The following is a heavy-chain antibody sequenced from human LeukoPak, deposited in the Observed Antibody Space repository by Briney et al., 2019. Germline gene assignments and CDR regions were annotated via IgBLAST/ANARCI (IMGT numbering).Heavy chain of an antibody. CDR1: GGSISSTTYNTTYY. D-gene: IGHD3-10*01. J-gene: IGHJ5*02. CDR3: ARGGARAFNYYGSGSYRSPTTYNWFDP. V-gene: IGHV4-39*01. Sequence: SETLSLTCAVSGGSISSTTYNTTYYWGWIRQPPGKGLEFIGTIYYSGSPDYNPSLKSRVTISVDRSKNQFSLKLSSVTAADTAVYYCARGGARAFNYYGSGSYRSPTTYNWFDPWGQGTLVTVSS. CDR2: IYYSGSP.